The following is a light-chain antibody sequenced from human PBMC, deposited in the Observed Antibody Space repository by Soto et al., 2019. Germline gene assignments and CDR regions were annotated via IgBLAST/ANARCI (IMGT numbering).Light chain of an antibody. Sequence: EIVLTQSPATLSLYPGERATLSCRASQSVSSYLAWYQQKPGQAPRLLIYDASNRATGIPARFSGSGSGTDFTLTISSLEPEDFAVYYCQQRSNWRCTFGQGTRLEIK. V-gene: IGKV3-11*01. J-gene: IGKJ5*01. CDR2: DAS. CDR3: QQRSNWRCT. CDR1: QSVSSY.